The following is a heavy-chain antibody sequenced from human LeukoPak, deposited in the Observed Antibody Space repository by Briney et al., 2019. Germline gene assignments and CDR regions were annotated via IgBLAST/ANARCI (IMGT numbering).Heavy chain of an antibody. V-gene: IGHV3-23*01. CDR1: GFTFSSYA. D-gene: IGHD3-16*02. CDR3: AKGRMITFGGVIVT. Sequence: PGGSLRPSCAASGFTFSSYAMSWVRQAPGKGLEWVSAISGSGGSTYYADSVKGRFTISRDNSKNTLYLQMNSLRAEDTAVYYCAKGRMITFGGVIVTWGQGTLVTVSS. J-gene: IGHJ5*02. CDR2: ISGSGGST.